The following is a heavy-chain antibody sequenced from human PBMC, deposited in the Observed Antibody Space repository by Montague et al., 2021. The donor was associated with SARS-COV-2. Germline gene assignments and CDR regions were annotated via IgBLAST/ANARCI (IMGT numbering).Heavy chain of an antibody. CDR1: NASFDNYY. CDR3: ARRIVTYYWYFDL. V-gene: IGHV4-59*01. D-gene: IGHD2-15*01. Sequence: SETLSLTCTVSNASFDNYYWSWVRQSPGKGLEYIGYIHYSGRINYNPSLRSRVTISIDTSKNQFSLKLMSVTAAETAIYFCARRIVTYYWYFDLWGRGTLVTVSS. CDR2: IHYSGRI. J-gene: IGHJ2*01.